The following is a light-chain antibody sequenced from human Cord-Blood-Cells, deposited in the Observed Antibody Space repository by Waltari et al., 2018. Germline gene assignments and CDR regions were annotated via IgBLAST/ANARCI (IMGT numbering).Light chain of an antibody. Sequence: SYVLTQPPSVSVAPGKTARITCGGNNIGSKSVHWYQQKPGQAPVLVIYYDSDRPSGIPERFAGSNSGNTATLTISRVEGGDEADYYGQVWDSSSDHVVFGGGTKLTVL. CDR1: NIGSKS. CDR2: YDS. V-gene: IGLV3-21*04. J-gene: IGLJ2*01. CDR3: QVWDSSSDHVV.